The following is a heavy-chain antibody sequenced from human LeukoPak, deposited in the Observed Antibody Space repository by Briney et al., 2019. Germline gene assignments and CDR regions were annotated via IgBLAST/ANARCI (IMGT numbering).Heavy chain of an antibody. CDR2: ISYDGSNK. V-gene: IGHV3-30*18. CDR3: AKDLPPIAVAGFFDY. CDR1: GFTFSSYG. J-gene: IGHJ4*02. Sequence: PGGSLRLSCAASGFTFSSYGMHWVRQAPGKGLEWVAVISYDGSNKYYADSVKGRFTISRDNYKNTLYLQMNSLRAEDTAVYYCAKDLPPIAVAGFFDYWGQGTLVTVSS. D-gene: IGHD6-19*01.